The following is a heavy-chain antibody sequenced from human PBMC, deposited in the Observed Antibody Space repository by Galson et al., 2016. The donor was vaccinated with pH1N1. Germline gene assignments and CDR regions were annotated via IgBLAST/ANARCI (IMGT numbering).Heavy chain of an antibody. Sequence: SLRLSCAASGIALRGYSMNWVRQAPGQGLEWVSFISRGSDNIYYGDSVKGRFTTSRDNAKDTLFLQMNSLSADDTGVYYCAREVWELRAFQDWGQGTLVTVSS. CDR3: AREVWELRAFQD. J-gene: IGHJ1*01. V-gene: IGHV3-21*01. CDR2: ISRGSDNI. CDR1: GIALRGYS. D-gene: IGHD1-26*01.